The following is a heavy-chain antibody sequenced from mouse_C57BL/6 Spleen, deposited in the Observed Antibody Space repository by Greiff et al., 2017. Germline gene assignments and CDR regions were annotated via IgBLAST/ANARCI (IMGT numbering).Heavy chain of an antibody. J-gene: IGHJ1*03. CDR3: ARNFPVVATDWYFDV. Sequence: QVQLKESGPGLVQPSQSLSITCTVSGFSLTSYGVHWVRQSPGKGLEWLGVIWSGGSTDYNAAFISRLSISKDNSKSQVFFKMNSLQADDTAIYYCARNFPVVATDWYFDVWGTGTTVTVSS. D-gene: IGHD1-1*01. CDR2: IWSGGST. V-gene: IGHV2-2*01. CDR1: GFSLTSYG.